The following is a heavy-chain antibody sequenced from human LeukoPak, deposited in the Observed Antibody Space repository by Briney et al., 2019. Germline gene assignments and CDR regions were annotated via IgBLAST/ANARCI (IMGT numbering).Heavy chain of an antibody. J-gene: IGHJ6*03. V-gene: IGHV3-9*01. CDR2: ISWNSGSI. CDR3: ARAVYGSGSCMDV. D-gene: IGHD3-10*01. Sequence: GGSLRLSCAASGFTFDDYAMHWVRQAPGKGLEWVSGISWNSGSIGYADSVKGRFTISRDNAKNTLYLQMNSLRAEDTAVYYCARAVYGSGSCMDVWGKGTTVTVSS. CDR1: GFTFDDYA.